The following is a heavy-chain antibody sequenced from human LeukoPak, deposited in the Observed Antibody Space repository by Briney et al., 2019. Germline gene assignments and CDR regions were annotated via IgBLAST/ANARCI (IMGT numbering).Heavy chain of an antibody. CDR1: GYTFTSYD. D-gene: IGHD3-10*01. J-gene: IGHJ5*02. Sequence: ASVEVSCKASGYTFTSYDINWVRQATGQGLEWMGWMNPNSGNTGYAQKFQGRVTMTRNTSISTAYMELSSLRSEDTAVYYCARARSEYYYGSGSYYNWFDPWGQGTLVTVSS. V-gene: IGHV1-8*01. CDR2: MNPNSGNT. CDR3: ARARSEYYYGSGSYYNWFDP.